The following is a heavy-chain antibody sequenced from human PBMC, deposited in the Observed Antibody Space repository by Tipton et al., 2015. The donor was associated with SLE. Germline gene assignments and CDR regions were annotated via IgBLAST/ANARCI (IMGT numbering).Heavy chain of an antibody. CDR1: GFTFSLYP. D-gene: IGHD1-14*01. CDR2: ISFDGSSK. J-gene: IGHJ4*02. CDR3: AKPSGTVVFDY. Sequence: SLRLSCAASGFTFSLYPLHWVRQAPGKGLEWVTFISFDGSSKYYADSVKGRFTISRDNSKNTLYLQMNSLRVEDTAVYYCAKPSGTVVFDYWGQGTLVTVSS. V-gene: IGHV3-30*04.